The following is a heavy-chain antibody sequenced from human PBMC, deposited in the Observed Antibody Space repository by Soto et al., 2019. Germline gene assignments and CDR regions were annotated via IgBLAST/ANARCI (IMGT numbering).Heavy chain of an antibody. Sequence: EVHLVESGGGLIQPGGSLRLSCAASGFTVSAYYMIWVRQAPGKGLEWVSVIYSGGTTHYADSFQGRCTISRYSSKNTLYLHMNSLRAEDTAVYYCARLSAPTGSYYTAPFDYRGQGTLVTVSS. D-gene: IGHD3-10*01. CDR1: GFTVSAYY. CDR3: ARLSAPTGSYYTAPFDY. J-gene: IGHJ4*02. V-gene: IGHV3-53*01. CDR2: IYSGGTT.